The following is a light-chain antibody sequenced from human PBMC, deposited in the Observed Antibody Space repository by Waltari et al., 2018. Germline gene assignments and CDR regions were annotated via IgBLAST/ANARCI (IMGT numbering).Light chain of an antibody. Sequence: DIQLTQSPPFLSASVGDRVTITCRASQSIRSFLAWYQQKPGRAPKLLIYPASTLQSGVPSRFSGSGSGTDFTLTISSLQPEDFATYYCQHFHSYPLTFGGGTKVEIK. V-gene: IGKV1-9*01. CDR2: PAS. CDR3: QHFHSYPLT. J-gene: IGKJ4*01. CDR1: QSIRSF.